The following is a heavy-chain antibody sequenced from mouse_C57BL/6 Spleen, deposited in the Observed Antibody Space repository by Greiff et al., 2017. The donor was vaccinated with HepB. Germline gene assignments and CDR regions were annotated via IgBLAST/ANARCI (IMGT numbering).Heavy chain of an antibody. D-gene: IGHD4-1*01. CDR3: ARGNWNFDY. V-gene: IGHV2-2*01. CDR2: IWSGGST. CDR1: GFSFTSYG. Sequence: VMLVESGPGLVQPSQSLSITCTVSGFSFTSYGVHWVRQSPGKGLEWLGVIWSGGSTDYNAAFISRLSISKDNSKSQVSFKMNSMQADDTAIYYCARGNWNFDYWGQGTTLTVSS. J-gene: IGHJ2*01.